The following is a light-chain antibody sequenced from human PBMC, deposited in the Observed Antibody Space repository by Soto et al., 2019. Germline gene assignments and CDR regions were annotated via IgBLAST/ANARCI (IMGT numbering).Light chain of an antibody. Sequence: DIQMTQSPSSLSASVGDRVTITCRASQSISSYLNWYQQKPGKAPKLLIYAASSLQSGVPSRFSGSGSGTDFTLTISSLHPEDFATYYCQQSYSTPRFTFGPGTKVDIK. V-gene: IGKV1-39*01. CDR3: QQSYSTPRFT. J-gene: IGKJ3*01. CDR2: AAS. CDR1: QSISSY.